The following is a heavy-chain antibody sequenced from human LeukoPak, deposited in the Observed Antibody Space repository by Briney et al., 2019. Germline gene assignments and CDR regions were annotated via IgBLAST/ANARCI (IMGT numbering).Heavy chain of an antibody. D-gene: IGHD3-22*01. Sequence: PGGSLRLSCAASGFTFSSYAMSWVRQAPGKGLEWVSAISGSGGSTYYADSVKGRFTISRDNSKNTLYLQMNSLRAEDTAVYYCAKTYYYDSSGYPSYFDYWGQGTLVIVSS. CDR2: ISGSGGST. CDR3: AKTYYYDSSGYPSYFDY. J-gene: IGHJ4*02. CDR1: GFTFSSYA. V-gene: IGHV3-23*01.